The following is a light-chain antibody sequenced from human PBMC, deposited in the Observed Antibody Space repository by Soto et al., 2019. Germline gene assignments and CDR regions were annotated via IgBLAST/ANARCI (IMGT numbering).Light chain of an antibody. CDR1: QTISSW. J-gene: IGKJ2*01. CDR2: GAS. V-gene: IGKV3-15*01. Sequence: MTQSPSTLSGSVGDRVTITCRASQTISSWLAWYQQKPGQAPRLLIYGASTRATDVPARFSGSGSGTEFTLTISSLQSEDFAVYYCQHYNNWPYTFGQGTKLEIK. CDR3: QHYNNWPYT.